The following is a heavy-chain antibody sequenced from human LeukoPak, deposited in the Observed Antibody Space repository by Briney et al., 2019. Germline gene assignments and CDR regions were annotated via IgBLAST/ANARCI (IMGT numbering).Heavy chain of an antibody. Sequence: GGSLRLSCAASGFTFSSYWVSWVRQAPGKGLEWVANIKQDGSEKYYVDSVKGRFTISGDNAKNSLYLQMNSLRAEDTAVYYCARDRVSIQHWGQGTLVTVSS. CDR3: ARDRVSIQH. J-gene: IGHJ1*01. D-gene: IGHD5/OR15-5a*01. CDR2: IKQDGSEK. V-gene: IGHV3-7*01. CDR1: GFTFSSYW.